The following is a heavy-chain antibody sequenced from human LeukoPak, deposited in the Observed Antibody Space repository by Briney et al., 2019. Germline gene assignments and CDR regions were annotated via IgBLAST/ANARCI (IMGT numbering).Heavy chain of an antibody. J-gene: IGHJ3*02. V-gene: IGHV1-46*01. CDR3: ARELWSYAFDI. D-gene: IGHD5-18*01. Sequence: ASVKVSCKASGYTFTSYDINWVRQATGQGLEWMGIINPSGGSTSYAQKFQGRVTMTRDMSTSTVYMELSSLRSEDTAVYYCARELWSYAFDIWGQGTMVTVSS. CDR2: INPSGGST. CDR1: GYTFTSYD.